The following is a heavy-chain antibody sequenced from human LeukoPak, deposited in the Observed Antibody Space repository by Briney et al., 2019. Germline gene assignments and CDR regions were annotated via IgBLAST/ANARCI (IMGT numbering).Heavy chain of an antibody. CDR3: ARAQWLVN. J-gene: IGHJ4*02. Sequence: GGSLRLSCAASGFTFDDYAMHWVRQAPGKGLEWVSLISWDGGSTYYADSVKGRFTISRDNSKNSLYLQMNSLRAEDTAVYYCARAQWLVNWGQGTLVTVSS. D-gene: IGHD6-19*01. CDR2: ISWDGGST. V-gene: IGHV3-43D*03. CDR1: GFTFDDYA.